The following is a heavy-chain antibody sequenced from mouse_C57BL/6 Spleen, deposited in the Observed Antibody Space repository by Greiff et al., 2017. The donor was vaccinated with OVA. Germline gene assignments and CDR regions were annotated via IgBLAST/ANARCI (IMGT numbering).Heavy chain of an antibody. V-gene: IGHV1-64*01. CDR2: IHPNSGST. CDR1: GYTFTSYW. J-gene: IGHJ4*01. Sequence: QVQLQQPGAELVKPGASVKLSCKASGYTFTSYWMHWVKQRPGQGLEWIGMIHPNSGSTNYNEKFKSKATLTVDKSSSTAYMQLSSLTSEDSAVYYCATGERYYGSAYAMAYWGQGTSVTVSS. CDR3: ATGERYYGSAYAMAY. D-gene: IGHD1-1*01.